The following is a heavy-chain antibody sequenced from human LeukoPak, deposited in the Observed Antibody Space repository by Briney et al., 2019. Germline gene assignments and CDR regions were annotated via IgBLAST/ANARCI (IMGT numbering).Heavy chain of an antibody. CDR1: GGTFSSYA. CDR3: ARSFGYCSSTSCYSMDV. J-gene: IGHJ6*03. D-gene: IGHD2-2*01. V-gene: IGHV1-69*13. CDR2: IIPIFGTA. Sequence: SVKVSCKASGGTFSSYAISWVRQAPGQGLEWMGGIIPIFGTANYAQKFQGRVTITADESTSTAYMELSSLRSEDTAVYYCARSFGYCSSTSCYSMDVWGEGTTVTVSS.